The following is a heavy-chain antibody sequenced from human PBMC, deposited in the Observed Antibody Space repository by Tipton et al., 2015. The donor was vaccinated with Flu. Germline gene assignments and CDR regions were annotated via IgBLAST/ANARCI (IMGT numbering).Heavy chain of an antibody. CDR2: IHRSGNT. Sequence: TLSLTCSVSGDSIGSDYYLAWLRQPPGKGLGWLGIIHRSGNTHYNSSLKSRVTISVDKSKNQFSLMLLSVTATDTAVYYCARRDYSNYVSEPKNWFDIWGQGTLVTVSS. V-gene: IGHV4-38-2*01. CDR1: GDSIGSDYY. J-gene: IGHJ5*02. D-gene: IGHD4-11*01. CDR3: ARRDYSNYVSEPKNWFDI.